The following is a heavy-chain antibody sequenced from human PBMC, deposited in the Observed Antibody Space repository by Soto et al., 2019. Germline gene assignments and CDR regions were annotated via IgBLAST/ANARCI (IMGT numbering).Heavy chain of an antibody. D-gene: IGHD3-3*01. CDR3: ARVEDYWSGYPHFDY. CDR2: ISAYNGNT. CDR1: GYNFTGCG. V-gene: IGHV1-18*01. Sequence: VASVKVACRGSGYNFTGCGISWVRQEPGQGLEWMGWISAYNGNTNYAQKLQGRVTMTTDTSTSTAYMELRSLRSDDTAVYYCARVEDYWSGYPHFDYWGQGTLVTVSS. J-gene: IGHJ4*02.